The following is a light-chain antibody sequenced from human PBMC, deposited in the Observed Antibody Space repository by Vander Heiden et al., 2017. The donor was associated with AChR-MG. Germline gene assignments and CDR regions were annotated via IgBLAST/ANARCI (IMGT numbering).Light chain of an antibody. V-gene: IGKV3-15*01. CDR1: QSISTN. Sequence: EIVMTQSPTTLSVSPGERATLSCRASQSISTNLAWYQQKPGQSPRLLLYGASTRATGVPARFSGSGSGTEFTLTISSLQSEDFAVYFCQQYQNWPPWTFGQGTKVDVK. J-gene: IGKJ1*01. CDR2: GAS. CDR3: QQYQNWPPWT.